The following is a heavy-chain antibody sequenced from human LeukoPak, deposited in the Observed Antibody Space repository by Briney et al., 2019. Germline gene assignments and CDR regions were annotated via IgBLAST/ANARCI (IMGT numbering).Heavy chain of an antibody. V-gene: IGHV1-2*02. Sequence: ASVKVSCKASGYTFTSYGISWVRQAPGQGLEWMGWINPNNDYTYYAPRFQGRVTLTRDTSISTVYMELNRLTSDDTALYYCAVAPGDYWGQGTLVSVS. CDR2: INPNNDYT. CDR3: AVAPGDY. D-gene: IGHD2-21*01. J-gene: IGHJ4*02. CDR1: GYTFTSYG.